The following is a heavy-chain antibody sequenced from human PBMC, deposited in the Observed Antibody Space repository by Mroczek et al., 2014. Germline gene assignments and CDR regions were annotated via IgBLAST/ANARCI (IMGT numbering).Heavy chain of an antibody. V-gene: IGHV4-34*01. CDR1: GGSFSGYY. D-gene: IGHD6-6*01. Sequence: QVQLQQWGAGLLKPSETLSLTCAVYGGSFSGYYWSWIRQPPGKGLEWIGEINHSGSTNYNPSLKSRVTISVDTSKNQFSLKLSSVTAADTAVYYCARDRRGIAARTFLDYWGQGTLVTVSS. CDR3: ARDRRGIAARTFLDY. J-gene: IGHJ4*02. CDR2: INHSGST.